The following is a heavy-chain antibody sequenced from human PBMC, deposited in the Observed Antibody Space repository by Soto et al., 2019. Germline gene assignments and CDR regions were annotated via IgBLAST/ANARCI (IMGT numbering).Heavy chain of an antibody. J-gene: IGHJ4*02. D-gene: IGHD3-10*01. CDR1: ACSLSTSGVG. CDR2: IYWDDDK. CDR3: AHVAVNKVRGVNPYFDY. V-gene: IGHV2-5*02. Sequence: QITLKESGPTLVKPTQTLTLTCTFSACSLSTSGVGVGWIRQAPGKALEWLALIYWDDDKRYSPSLKSRLTITQDTSKNQVVLTMTNMAPVDTATYYCAHVAVNKVRGVNPYFDYWCEGTLVIVSS.